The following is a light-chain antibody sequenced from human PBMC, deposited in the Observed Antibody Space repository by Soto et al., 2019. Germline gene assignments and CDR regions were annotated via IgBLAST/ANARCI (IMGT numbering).Light chain of an antibody. CDR3: CSYAGRYTLV. CDR1: SSDVGGYNY. Sequence: QSALTQPRSVSGSPGQSVTISCTGTSSDVGGYNYVSWYQQHPGKAPKLMIYDVSKRPSGVPDRFSGSKSGNTASLTISGLQAEDEADYYCCSYAGRYTLVVGGGTQLTVL. CDR2: DVS. V-gene: IGLV2-11*01. J-gene: IGLJ3*02.